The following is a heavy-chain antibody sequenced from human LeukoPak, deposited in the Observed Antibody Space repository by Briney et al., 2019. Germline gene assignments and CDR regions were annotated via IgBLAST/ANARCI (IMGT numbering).Heavy chain of an antibody. D-gene: IGHD3/OR15-3a*01. CDR3: ARDGRDDAFDI. CDR1: GFTFSSYG. V-gene: IGHV3-23*01. CDR2: ISGSGGST. J-gene: IGHJ3*02. Sequence: GGSLRLSCAASGFTFSSYGMSWVRQAPGKGLEWVSAISGSGGSTYYADSVKGRFTISRDNAKNSLYLQMNSLRAEDTAVYYCARDGRDDAFDIWGQGTMVTVSS.